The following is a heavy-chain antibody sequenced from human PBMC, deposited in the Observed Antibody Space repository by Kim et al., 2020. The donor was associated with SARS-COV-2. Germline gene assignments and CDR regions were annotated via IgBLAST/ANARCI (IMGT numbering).Heavy chain of an antibody. V-gene: IGHV3-30*02. D-gene: IGHD3-22*01. CDR2: IRYDGSIT. J-gene: IGHJ4*02. CDR1: GFTFTHFG. Sequence: GGSLRLSCAASGFTFTHFGFQWVRQAPGKGLEWVAHIRYDGSITYYADSVKGRFTISRDDSKNTLSLQMNSLRVEDTAVYYCAKDHYDSSGYCAAYWGQG. CDR3: AKDHYDSSGYCAAY.